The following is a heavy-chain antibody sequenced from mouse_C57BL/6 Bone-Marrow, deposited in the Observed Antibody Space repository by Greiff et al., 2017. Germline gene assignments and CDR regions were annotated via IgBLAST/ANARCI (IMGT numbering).Heavy chain of an antibody. J-gene: IGHJ4*01. CDR1: GYTFTSYG. CDR2: IYPRSGNT. CDR3: ARGRWLLNAMDY. D-gene: IGHD2-3*01. V-gene: IGHV1-81*01. Sequence: QVQLKESGAELARPGASVKLSCKASGYTFTSYGISWVKQRTGQGLEWIGEIYPRSGNTYYNEKFKGKATLTADKSSSTAYMELRSLTSEDSAVYFCARGRWLLNAMDYWGQGTSVTVSS.